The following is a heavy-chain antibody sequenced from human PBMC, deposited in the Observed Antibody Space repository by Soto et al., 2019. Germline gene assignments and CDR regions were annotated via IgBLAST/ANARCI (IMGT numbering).Heavy chain of an antibody. CDR1: GGSISSGDYY. J-gene: IGHJ4*02. CDR2: IYYSGST. CDR3: ARDRGGGSYGLRTYYFDY. V-gene: IGHV4-30-4*01. Sequence: SETLSLTCTVSGGSISSGDYYWSWIRQPPGKGLEWIGYIYYSGSTYYNPSLKSRVTISVDTSKNQFSLKVSSVTAADTAVYYCARDRGGGSYGLRTYYFDYWGQGTLVTVSS. D-gene: IGHD1-26*01.